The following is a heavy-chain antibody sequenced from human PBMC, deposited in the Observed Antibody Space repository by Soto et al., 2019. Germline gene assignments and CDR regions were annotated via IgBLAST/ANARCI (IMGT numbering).Heavy chain of an antibody. D-gene: IGHD5-12*01. Sequence: EVQLVETGGGLIQPGGSLRLSCAASGFTVSSNYMSWVRQAPGKGLEWVSVIYSGGSTYYADSVKGRFTISRDNSKNTLYLQMNRLRGEDTAVYYCASAPPRDGYNDYWGQGTLVTVSS. CDR1: GFTVSSNY. CDR3: ASAPPRDGYNDY. CDR2: IYSGGST. J-gene: IGHJ4*02. V-gene: IGHV3-53*02.